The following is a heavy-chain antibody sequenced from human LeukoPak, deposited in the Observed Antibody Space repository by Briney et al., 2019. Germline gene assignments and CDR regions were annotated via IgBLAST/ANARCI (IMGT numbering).Heavy chain of an antibody. Sequence: PGGSLRLSCAASGFTFSSYAMSWVRQAPGKGLEWVSAISGSGGSTYYADSVKGRFTISRDNAKNSLYLQMNSLRAEDTAVYYCARGRGYYDSRETHDFDYWGQGTLVTVSS. D-gene: IGHD3-22*01. V-gene: IGHV3-23*01. CDR2: ISGSGGST. J-gene: IGHJ4*02. CDR3: ARGRGYYDSRETHDFDY. CDR1: GFTFSSYA.